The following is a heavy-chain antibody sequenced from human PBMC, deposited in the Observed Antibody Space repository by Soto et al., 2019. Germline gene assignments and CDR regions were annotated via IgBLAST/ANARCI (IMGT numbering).Heavy chain of an antibody. CDR2: ISSSSSYI. D-gene: IGHD2-21*02. J-gene: IGHJ3*02. CDR3: ARELAYCGGDCYSAFDI. CDR1: GFTFSSYS. Sequence: GGSLRLSCAASGFTFSSYSMNWVRQAPGKGLEWVSSISSSSSYIYYEDSVKGRFTISRDNAKNSLYLQMNSLRAEDTAVYYCARELAYCGGDCYSAFDIWGQGTMVTVSS. V-gene: IGHV3-21*01.